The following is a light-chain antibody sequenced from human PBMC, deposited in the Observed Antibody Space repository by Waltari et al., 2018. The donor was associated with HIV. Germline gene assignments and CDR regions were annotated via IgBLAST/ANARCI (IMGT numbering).Light chain of an antibody. CDR3: CSYAGSNTFV. J-gene: IGLJ1*01. Sequence: QSALTQPASVSGSPGQSITLSCTGPNSDVGSYTLVSWYQQHPGKAPKLMIYEGSKRPSGVSNRFSGSKSGNTASLTISGLQAEDEADYYCCSYAGSNTFVFGTGTKVTVL. CDR2: EGS. CDR1: NSDVGSYTL. V-gene: IGLV2-23*03.